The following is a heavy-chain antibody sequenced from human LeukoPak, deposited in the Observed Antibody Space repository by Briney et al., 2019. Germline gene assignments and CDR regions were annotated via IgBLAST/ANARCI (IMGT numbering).Heavy chain of an antibody. CDR2: ISGSGGST. V-gene: IGHV3-23*01. CDR1: GFTFSSYA. J-gene: IGHJ4*02. Sequence: PGGSLRLSCAASGFTFSSYAMSWVRQAPGKGLEWVSAISGSGGSTYYADSVKGRFTISRDNAKNSLYLQMNSLRAEDTAVYYCARMTTVLSFDYWGQGTLVTVSS. CDR3: ARMTTVLSFDY. D-gene: IGHD4-11*01.